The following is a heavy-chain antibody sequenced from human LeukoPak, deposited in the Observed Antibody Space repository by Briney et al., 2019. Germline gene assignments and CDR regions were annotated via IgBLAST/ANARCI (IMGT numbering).Heavy chain of an antibody. CDR2: IYHTVST. J-gene: IGHJ4*02. CDR1: GGSISSYY. Sequence: PSETLSLTCTVSGGSISSYYWSWIRQPPGKGLEWIGYIYHTVSTNYNPSLKSRVTISVDPSKNQFSLRLSSVTAADTAVYYCARHEAFYNGSGSWYYFDSWGQGTLVTVSS. CDR3: ARHEAFYNGSGSWYYFDS. V-gene: IGHV4-59*08. D-gene: IGHD3-10*01.